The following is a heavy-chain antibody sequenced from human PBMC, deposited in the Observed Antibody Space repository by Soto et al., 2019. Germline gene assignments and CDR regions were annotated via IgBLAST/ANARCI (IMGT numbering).Heavy chain of an antibody. CDR3: ARRGYDFWSGLDV. D-gene: IGHD3-3*01. Sequence: EVQLVQSGAEVKTPGESLRISCKGSGYNFTSYWIIWVRQMPGKGLEWMGNIDPTDSFTNYSPSFQGHVTISTDKSMSTAYLQCGTLKASDTAMYYCARRGYDFWSGLDVWGQGTTVTISS. J-gene: IGHJ6*02. CDR1: GYNFTSYW. V-gene: IGHV5-10-1*03. CDR2: IDPTDSFT.